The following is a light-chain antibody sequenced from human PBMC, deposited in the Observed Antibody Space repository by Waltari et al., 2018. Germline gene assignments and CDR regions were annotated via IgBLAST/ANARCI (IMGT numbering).Light chain of an antibody. CDR1: ESLLSPSNNMNY. V-gene: IGKV4-1*01. J-gene: IGKJ3*01. CDR2: LTS. CDR3: QQYFRGPIS. Sequence: DIVMTQSPDSLAVSLGERATITCHSSESLLSPSNNMNYLAWYQQRPGQPPILLIYLTSTRESGVPDRFSGSGSGTEFTLTISSLQTEDVATYFCQQYFRGPISFGPGTKLEMK.